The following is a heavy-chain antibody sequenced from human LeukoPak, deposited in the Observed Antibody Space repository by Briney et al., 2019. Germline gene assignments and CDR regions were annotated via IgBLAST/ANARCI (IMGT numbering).Heavy chain of an antibody. CDR2: IYYSGST. CDR3: ARDHSGYSHGYNYYYGMDV. V-gene: IGHV4-59*01. Sequence: PSETLSLTCTVSGGSISSYYWSWIRQPPGKGLEWIGYIYYSGSTNYNPSLKSRVTISVDTSKNQFSLKLSSVTAADTAVYYCARDHSGYSHGYNYYYGMDVWGQGTTVTVSS. D-gene: IGHD5-18*01. CDR1: GGSISSYY. J-gene: IGHJ6*02.